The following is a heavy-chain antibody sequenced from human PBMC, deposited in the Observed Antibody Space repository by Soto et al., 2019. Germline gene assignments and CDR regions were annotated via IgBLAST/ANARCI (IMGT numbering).Heavy chain of an antibody. CDR1: GDSVSSNSAA. CDR2: TYYRSKWYN. D-gene: IGHD6-6*01. CDR3: ARDLLSIAARRGLFDY. V-gene: IGHV6-1*01. J-gene: IGHJ4*02. Sequence: QSQTLSLTCAISGDSVSSNSAAWNWIRQSPSRGLEWLGRTYYRSKWYNDYAVSVKSRITINPDTSKNQFSLQLNSVTPEDTAVYYCARDLLSIAARRGLFDYWGQGTLVTVSS.